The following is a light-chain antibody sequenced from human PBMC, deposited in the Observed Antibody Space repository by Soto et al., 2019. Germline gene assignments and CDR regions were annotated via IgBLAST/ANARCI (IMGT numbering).Light chain of an antibody. V-gene: IGKV1-27*01. CDR2: TSS. CDR3: QKHNAAPLT. J-gene: IGKJ4*01. CDR1: QGIGNY. Sequence: DIQMTQSPSSLSASVVDIVPITCRASQGIGNYLAWYQQKPGKVPKLLIYTSSTLQSGVPSRFSGSGSGTDFTLTISNLQPEDVATYYCQKHNAAPLTFGGGTKVDI.